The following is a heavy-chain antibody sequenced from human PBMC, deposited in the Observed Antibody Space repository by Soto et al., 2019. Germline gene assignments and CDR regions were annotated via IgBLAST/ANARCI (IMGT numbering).Heavy chain of an antibody. Sequence: SETLSLTCAVYVGSFSGYSWSWIRQPPGKALQWIGFIYQSGVTSYNPSLASRVSISLDRSNNQCSLKLKSVTAAATAVYFCAGRPYTRGFRFDPWGPGTLVTVSS. V-gene: IGHV4-30-2*01. CDR1: VGSFSGYS. D-gene: IGHD2-2*01. CDR2: IYQSGVT. CDR3: AGRPYTRGFRFDP. J-gene: IGHJ5*02.